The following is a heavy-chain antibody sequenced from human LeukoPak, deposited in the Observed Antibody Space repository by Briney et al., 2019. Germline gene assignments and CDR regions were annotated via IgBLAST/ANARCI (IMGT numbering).Heavy chain of an antibody. Sequence: GGSLRLSCAASGFTFSSYSMNWVRQAPGKGLEWVSSISSSSSYIYYADSVKGRFTISRDNAKNSLYLQMNSLRAEDTAVYYCARYGSGSYRFDPWGQGTLVAVS. CDR1: GFTFSSYS. CDR2: ISSSSSYI. D-gene: IGHD3-10*01. J-gene: IGHJ5*02. CDR3: ARYGSGSYRFDP. V-gene: IGHV3-21*01.